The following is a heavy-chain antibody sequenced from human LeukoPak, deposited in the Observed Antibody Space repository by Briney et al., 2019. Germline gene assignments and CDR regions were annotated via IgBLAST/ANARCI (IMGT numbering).Heavy chain of an antibody. Sequence: SGGSLRLSCVASGFTLSRYGMNWVRQVPGKGLEWVAFIRYDGSDKFFADSVKGRFTISRDNSKNTLFLQMNSLRLEDTAVYHCAKDLXGDYVWGTYRAIDHWGQGTLVTVSS. J-gene: IGHJ4*02. CDR1: GFTLSRYG. CDR2: IRYDGSDK. CDR3: AKDLXGDYVWGTYRAIDH. D-gene: IGHD3-16*01. V-gene: IGHV3-30*02.